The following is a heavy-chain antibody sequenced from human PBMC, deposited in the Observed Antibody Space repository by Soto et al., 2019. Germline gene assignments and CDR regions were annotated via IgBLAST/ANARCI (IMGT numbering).Heavy chain of an antibody. CDR1: GFTVSSNY. D-gene: IGHD1-26*01. J-gene: IGHJ6*02. V-gene: IGHV3-53*01. Sequence: LRLSCAASGFTVSSNYMSWVRQAPGKGLEWVSVIYSGGSTYYADSVKGRFTISRDNSKNTVHLQMNSLRAEDTAVYYCAREWELPNYYGMDVWGQGTTVTVSS. CDR3: AREWELPNYYGMDV. CDR2: IYSGGST.